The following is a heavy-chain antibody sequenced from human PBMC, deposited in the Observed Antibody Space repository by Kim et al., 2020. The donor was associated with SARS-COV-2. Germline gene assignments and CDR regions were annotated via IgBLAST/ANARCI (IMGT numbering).Heavy chain of an antibody. CDR2: ST. CDR3: ARDLVIYGMDV. D-gene: IGHD2-21*01. J-gene: IGHJ6*02. V-gene: IGHV3-66*01. Sequence: STHYADSWKGRITISRDNSKNTLYLQMNGLRAEDTAVYYCARDLVIYGMDVWGQGTTVTVSS.